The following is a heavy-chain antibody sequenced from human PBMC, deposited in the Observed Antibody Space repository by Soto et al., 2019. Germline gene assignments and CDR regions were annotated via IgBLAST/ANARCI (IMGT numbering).Heavy chain of an antibody. V-gene: IGHV3-30-3*01. CDR2: ISYDGSSK. J-gene: IGHJ3*02. D-gene: IGHD3-10*01. Sequence: QVQLVESGGGVVQPGRSLRLSCAASGFTFSSYAMHWVRQAPGKGLEWVAVISYDGSSKYYADSVKGRFTISRDNSKNTLYLQMNSLRAEDTAVYYCARVHMVRGVIGAFDIWGQGTMVTVSS. CDR1: GFTFSSYA. CDR3: ARVHMVRGVIGAFDI.